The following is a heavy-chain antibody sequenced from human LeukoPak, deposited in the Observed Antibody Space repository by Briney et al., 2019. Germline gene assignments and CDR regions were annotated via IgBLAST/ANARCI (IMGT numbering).Heavy chain of an antibody. D-gene: IGHD3-3*01. V-gene: IGHV3-23*01. CDR1: VSSFYSDA. CDR2: LSDTGGST. CDR3: ARVDWSGYGIWNGPNWFDP. J-gene: IGHJ5*02. Sequence: PGGSLRLSCVASVSSFYSDAMAWVRQAPEKGLEWVSSLSDTGGSTYHADSVKGRFIIYRDNSKNTLYLQMNSLRVEDTALYYCARVDWSGYGIWNGPNWFDPWGQGTLVTVSS.